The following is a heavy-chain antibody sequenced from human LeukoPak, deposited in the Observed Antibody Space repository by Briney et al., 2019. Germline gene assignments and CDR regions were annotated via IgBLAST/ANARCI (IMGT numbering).Heavy chain of an antibody. Sequence: GGSLRLSCAASGFTFSSSGMGWVRQAPGKGLECVSPITGRGGSTSYTDSVKGRFTISRDNSKDTLYLQMNSLRAEDTAVYYCARGRNTGRQFYFDYWGQGTLVTVAS. D-gene: IGHD5-18*01. J-gene: IGHJ4*02. CDR2: ITGRGGST. CDR3: ARGRNTGRQFYFDY. CDR1: GFTFSSSG. V-gene: IGHV3-23*01.